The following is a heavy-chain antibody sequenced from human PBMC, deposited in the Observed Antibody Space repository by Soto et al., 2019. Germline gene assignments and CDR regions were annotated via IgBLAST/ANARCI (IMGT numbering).Heavy chain of an antibody. J-gene: IGHJ4*02. Sequence: LLPLSVTYGVSEDSSISNDLWGWIRQPPGKGLEWIGSTYPSGSTYYNPSLKSRVTISVDTSKNQQFSLELTSVTAADTAVYYCARLTPVRYFDSWGQGALVTVSS. D-gene: IGHD3-9*01. CDR1: EDSSISNDL. CDR3: ARLTPVRYFDS. V-gene: IGHV4-38-2*01. CDR2: TYPSGST.